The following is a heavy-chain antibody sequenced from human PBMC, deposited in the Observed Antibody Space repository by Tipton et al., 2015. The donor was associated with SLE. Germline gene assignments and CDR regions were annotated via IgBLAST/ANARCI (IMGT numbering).Heavy chain of an antibody. CDR3: AKDRNMVQGGLDH. V-gene: IGHV3-33*03. D-gene: IGHD3-10*01. J-gene: IGHJ4*02. CDR2: IWYDGSKK. CDR1: GFTFSRHG. Sequence: SLRLSCVVSGFTFSRHGMHWVRQAPGKGLEWVAVIWYDGSKKYYADSVKGRFTISRDNSKNTLYLQMNSLRAEDTAVYYCAKDRNMVQGGLDHWGQGTLVTVSS.